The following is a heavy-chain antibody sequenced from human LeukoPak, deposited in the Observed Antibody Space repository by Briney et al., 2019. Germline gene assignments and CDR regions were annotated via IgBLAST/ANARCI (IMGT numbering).Heavy chain of an antibody. CDR1: GYSFTSYW. CDR2: IDPSDSYT. V-gene: IGHV5-10-1*01. J-gene: IGHJ5*02. Sequence: GESLKISCKASGYSFTSYWITWVRQMPGKGLEWMGRIDPSDSYTKYSPSFQGHVTISVDKSISTAYLQWSSLKASDTAMYYCARLSSLNWFDPWGQGTLVTASS. CDR3: ARLSSLNWFDP.